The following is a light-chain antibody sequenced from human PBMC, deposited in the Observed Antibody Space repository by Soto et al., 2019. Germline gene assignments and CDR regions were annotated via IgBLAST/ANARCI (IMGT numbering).Light chain of an antibody. V-gene: IGLV2-14*01. CDR3: FSFTTSNTHV. CDR1: SSDVGAYNY. Sequence: QSVLTQPASVSGSPGQSITISCTGTSSDVGAYNYVSWFQQHPDKAPKLMIYEVSNRPSGVSNRFSGSKSGNAASLTISGLQAEDEAYYFCFSFTTSNTHVFGTGTKLTVL. CDR2: EVS. J-gene: IGLJ1*01.